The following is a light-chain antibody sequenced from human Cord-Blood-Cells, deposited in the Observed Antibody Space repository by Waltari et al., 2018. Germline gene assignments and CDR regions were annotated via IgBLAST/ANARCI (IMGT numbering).Light chain of an antibody. CDR2: EGS. V-gene: IGLV2-23*01. CDR3: CSYAGSSTVV. J-gene: IGLJ2*01. CDR1: SSDLGSYNL. Sequence: QSALTPPASVSGSPGQSITISCTGTSSDLGSYNLVSWYQQHPGKAPKLMIYEGSNRPSGVSNRFSGSKSGNTASLTISGLQAEDEADYYCCSYAGSSTVVFGGGTKLTVL.